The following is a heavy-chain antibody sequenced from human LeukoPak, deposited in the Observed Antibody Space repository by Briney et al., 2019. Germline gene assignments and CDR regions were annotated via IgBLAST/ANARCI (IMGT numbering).Heavy chain of an antibody. Sequence: GGSLRLSCAASEFTFSTHGMHWVRQAPGKGLEWVPAISASGDNTYYADSGKGRFTVSRDNSKNTLYLQMNSLRADDTATYYCASRDSCSGGTCYGLSYWGQGTLVTVSS. D-gene: IGHD2-15*01. J-gene: IGHJ4*02. CDR2: ISASGDNT. CDR3: ASRDSCSGGTCYGLSY. V-gene: IGHV3-23*01. CDR1: EFTFSTHG.